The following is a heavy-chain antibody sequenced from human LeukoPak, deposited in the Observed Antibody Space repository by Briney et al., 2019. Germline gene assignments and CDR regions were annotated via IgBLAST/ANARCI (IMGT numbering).Heavy chain of an antibody. CDR2: IYYSGST. V-gene: IGHV4-59*01. D-gene: IGHD3-3*01. J-gene: IGHJ4*02. CDR3: ARRGSGNSGGFYFDY. Sequence: PSETLSLTCTVSGGSISSYYWSWIRQPPGKGLEWIGYIYYSGSTNYNPSLKSRVTISVDTSKNQFSLKLSSVTAADTAMYYCARRGSGNSGGFYFDYWGQGSMVTVSS. CDR1: GGSISSYY.